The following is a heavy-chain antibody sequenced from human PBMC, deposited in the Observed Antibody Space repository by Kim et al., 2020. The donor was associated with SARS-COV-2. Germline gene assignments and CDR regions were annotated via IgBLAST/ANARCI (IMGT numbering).Heavy chain of an antibody. V-gene: IGHV4-59*13. CDR1: GGSISSYY. Sequence: SETLSLTCTVSGGSISSYYWSWIRQPPGKGLEWIGYIYYSGSTNYNPSLKSRVTISVDTSKNQFSLKLSSVTAADTAVYYCARGGLDYGVWFDPWGQGTLVTVSS. CDR2: IYYSGST. J-gene: IGHJ5*02. CDR3: ARGGLDYGVWFDP. D-gene: IGHD4-17*01.